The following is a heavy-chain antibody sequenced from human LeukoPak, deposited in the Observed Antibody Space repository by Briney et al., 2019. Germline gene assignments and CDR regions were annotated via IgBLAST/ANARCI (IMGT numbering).Heavy chain of an antibody. CDR3: ARGWIQLWLYESDYFDY. CDR2: ISSSGSTI. Sequence: GGSLRLSCAASGFTFSSYEMNWVRQAPGKGLEWVSYISSSGSTIYYADSVKGRFTISRDNAKNSLYLQMNSLRAEDTAVYYCARGWIQLWLYESDYFDYWGQGTLVTVSS. D-gene: IGHD5-18*01. J-gene: IGHJ4*02. V-gene: IGHV3-48*03. CDR1: GFTFSSYE.